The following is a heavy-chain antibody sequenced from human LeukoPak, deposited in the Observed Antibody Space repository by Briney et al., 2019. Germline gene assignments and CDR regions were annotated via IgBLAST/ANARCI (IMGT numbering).Heavy chain of an antibody. CDR2: ISAYNGNT. J-gene: IGHJ4*02. CDR1: GYTFTSYG. Sequence: GASVKVSCKASGYTFTSYGISWVRQAPGQGLEWMGWISAYNGNTNYAQKLQGRVTMTTDTSTSTAYMELRSLRSDDTAVYYCARGRVVVVPAAIPDFDYWGQGTLVTVSS. CDR3: ARGRVVVVPAAIPDFDY. D-gene: IGHD2-2*02. V-gene: IGHV1-18*01.